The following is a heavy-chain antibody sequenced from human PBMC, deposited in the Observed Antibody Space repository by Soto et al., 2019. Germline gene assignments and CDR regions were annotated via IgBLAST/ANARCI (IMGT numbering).Heavy chain of an antibody. CDR1: GGSVSGGSYY. CDR2: IYFSGST. J-gene: IGHJ6*02. Sequence: QVQLQESGPGRVKPSETLSLTCTVSGGSVSGGSYYWNWIRQPPGKGLEWIGYIYFSGSTNYNPSLKSRVTMSIDTSKNHFSLKLSSVTAADTAVYFCTRDVDFGEEDVWGLGTTVTVSS. CDR3: TRDVDFGEEDV. D-gene: IGHD2-21*01. V-gene: IGHV4-61*01.